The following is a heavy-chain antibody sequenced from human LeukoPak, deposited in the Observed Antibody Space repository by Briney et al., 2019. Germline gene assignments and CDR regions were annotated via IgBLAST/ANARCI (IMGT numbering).Heavy chain of an antibody. CDR3: ARDFQYYYDSSGYPLDY. Sequence: SVKVSCKASGGTFSSYAISWVRQAPGQGLEWMGGIIPIFGTANYAQKFQGRVTITADESTSTAYMELSSLRSEDTAVYYCARDFQYYYDSSGYPLDYWGQGTLVTVSS. CDR2: IIPIFGTA. V-gene: IGHV1-69*13. CDR1: GGTFSSYA. J-gene: IGHJ4*02. D-gene: IGHD3-22*01.